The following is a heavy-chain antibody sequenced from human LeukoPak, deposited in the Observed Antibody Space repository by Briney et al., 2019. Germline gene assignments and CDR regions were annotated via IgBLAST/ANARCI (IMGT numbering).Heavy chain of an antibody. V-gene: IGHV3-30*02. D-gene: IGHD3-10*01. CDR3: AKGGDYGSGSYYFDY. Sequence: PGGSLRLSCAASGFTFSSYGMHWVRQAPGKGLEWVAFIRYDGSNKYYADSVKGRFTISRDNSKNTLYLQMNSLRADDTAVYFCAKGGDYGSGSYYFDYWGQGTLVTVSS. J-gene: IGHJ4*02. CDR1: GFTFSSYG. CDR2: IRYDGSNK.